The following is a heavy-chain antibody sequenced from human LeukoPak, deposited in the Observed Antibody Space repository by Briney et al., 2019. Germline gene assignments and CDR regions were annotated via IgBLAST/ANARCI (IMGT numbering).Heavy chain of an antibody. CDR3: ANAYDFWSGPADY. CDR1: GFTFSSYA. CDR2: ISYDGSNK. D-gene: IGHD3-3*01. V-gene: IGHV3-30*04. J-gene: IGHJ4*02. Sequence: PGGSLRLSCAASGFTFSSYAMHWVRQAPGKGLEWVALISYDGSNKYYADSVKGRFTISRDNSKNTLYLQMNSLRAEDTAVYYCANAYDFWSGPADYWGQGTLVTVSS.